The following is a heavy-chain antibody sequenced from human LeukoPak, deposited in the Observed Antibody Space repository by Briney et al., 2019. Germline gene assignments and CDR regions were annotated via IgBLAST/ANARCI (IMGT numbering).Heavy chain of an antibody. Sequence: GGSLRLSCAASGFXFSNAWISWVRQAPGKGLEWVSGIGASGGSTYYADSVKGRFTISRDNSKNTLYLQMNSLRTEDTAVYYCAKAEGYDILTGLDYWGQGTLVTVSS. D-gene: IGHD3-9*01. CDR3: AKAEGYDILTGLDY. CDR2: IGASGGST. J-gene: IGHJ4*02. CDR1: GFXFSNAW. V-gene: IGHV3-23*01.